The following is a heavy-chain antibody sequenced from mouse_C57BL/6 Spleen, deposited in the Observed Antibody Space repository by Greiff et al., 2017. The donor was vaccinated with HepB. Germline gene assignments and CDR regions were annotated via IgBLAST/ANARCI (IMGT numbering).Heavy chain of an antibody. CDR1: GYTFTSYW. CDR3: ARWGYYYGSSHYFDY. CDR2: INPSNGGT. J-gene: IGHJ2*01. Sequence: VQLQQSGTELVKPGASVKLSCKASGYTFTSYWMHWVKQRPGQGLEWIGNINPSNGGTNYNEKFKSKATLTVDKSSSTAYMQLSSLTSEDSAVYYCARWGYYYGSSHYFDYWGQGTTLTVSS. D-gene: IGHD1-1*01. V-gene: IGHV1-53*01.